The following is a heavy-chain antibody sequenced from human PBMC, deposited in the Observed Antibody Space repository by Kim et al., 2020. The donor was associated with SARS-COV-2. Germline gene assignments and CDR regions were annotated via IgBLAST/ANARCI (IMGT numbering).Heavy chain of an antibody. J-gene: IGHJ6*02. V-gene: IGHV1-69*13. Sequence: SVKVSCKASGGTFSSYAISWVRQAPGQGLEWMGGIIPIFGTANYAQKFQGRVTITADESTSTAYMELSSLRSEDTAVYYCAIYRDILTGYSTWRHISGHRYYYYGMDVWGQGTTVTVSS. D-gene: IGHD3-9*01. CDR1: GGTFSSYA. CDR3: AIYRDILTGYSTWRHISGHRYYYYGMDV. CDR2: IIPIFGTA.